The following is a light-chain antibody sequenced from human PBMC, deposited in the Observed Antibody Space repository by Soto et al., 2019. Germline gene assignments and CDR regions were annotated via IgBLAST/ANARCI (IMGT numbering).Light chain of an antibody. CDR1: SSDIGGSEY. CDR3: YSSRRSSTTLYV. Sequence: QSALPQPASVSGSPGQSITISCAGTSSDIGGSEYVAWYQQHPGKAPKLMIYGVSNRPSWVASRFSGSKSGNTASLTISGLQAEDDADYFCYSSRRSSTTLYVFGTGTKLTVL. CDR2: GVS. V-gene: IGLV2-14*03. J-gene: IGLJ1*01.